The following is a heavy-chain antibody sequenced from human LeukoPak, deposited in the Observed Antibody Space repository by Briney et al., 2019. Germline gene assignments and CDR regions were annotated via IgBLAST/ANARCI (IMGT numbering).Heavy chain of an antibody. CDR1: GGSVSSGTYY. Sequence: PSETLSLTCTVSGGSVSSGTYYWTWIRQPAGKGLEWIGRIYTSGSTNFDPSLKSRVSISLDTSQNQFSLKLSSVTAADTAVYYCSSLRPQNWYFDLWGRGTLVTVSS. CDR2: IYTSGST. V-gene: IGHV4-61*02. J-gene: IGHJ2*01. CDR3: SSLRPQNWYFDL.